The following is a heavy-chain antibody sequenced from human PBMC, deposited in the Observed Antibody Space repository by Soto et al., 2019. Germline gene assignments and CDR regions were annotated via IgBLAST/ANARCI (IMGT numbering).Heavy chain of an antibody. J-gene: IGHJ5*02. CDR2: VVVGSDNT. CDR1: GFTFSKSS. V-gene: IGHV1-58*01. Sequence: QVKLVQSGPEVKKPGTSVIVSCKTSGFTFSKSSVQWMRQARGQRLEWIGWVVVGSDNTRYAQNFQDRVTITRDMSTSTSYMELSSLTSEDTAVYFWAAEIDDSADFNHWGQGTPVTVSS. CDR3: AAEIDDSADFNH. D-gene: IGHD4-17*01.